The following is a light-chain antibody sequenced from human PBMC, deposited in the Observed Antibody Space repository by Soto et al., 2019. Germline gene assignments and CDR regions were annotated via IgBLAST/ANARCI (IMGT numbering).Light chain of an antibody. CDR2: DAS. CDR1: QSISSW. V-gene: IGKV1-5*01. Sequence: DIQMTQSPSTLSASVGDRVTITCRASQSISSWLAWYQQKPGKAPKLLICDASSLESGVPSRFSGSGSGTEFTLTISSLQPDDFATYYCHQSNSYPYTFGQGTKREIK. J-gene: IGKJ2*01. CDR3: HQSNSYPYT.